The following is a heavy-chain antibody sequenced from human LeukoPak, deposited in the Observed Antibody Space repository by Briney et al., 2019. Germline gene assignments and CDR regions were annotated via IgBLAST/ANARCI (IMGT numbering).Heavy chain of an antibody. Sequence: ASVKVSCKASGYTFTNYDINWVRQASGQGLEWMGWMNPNSGNTGFAQNFQDRVTFTRNTSISTAYMEVSSLRSEDTAVYYCARKGEYNYSSAVYDGFDIWGQGTMVTVSS. D-gene: IGHD6-6*01. J-gene: IGHJ3*02. CDR3: ARKGEYNYSSAVYDGFDI. CDR1: GYTFTNYD. V-gene: IGHV1-8*02. CDR2: MNPNSGNT.